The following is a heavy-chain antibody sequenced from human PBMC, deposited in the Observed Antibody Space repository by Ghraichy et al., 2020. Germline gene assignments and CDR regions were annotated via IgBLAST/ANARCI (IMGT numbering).Heavy chain of an antibody. V-gene: IGHV4-61*01. J-gene: IGHJ6*03. Sequence: SETLSLTCTVSGGSVSSGSYYWSWIRQPPGKGLEWIGYIYYSGSTNYNPSLKSRVTISVDTSKNQFSLKLSSVTAADTAVYYCARGNYGSGSQYYYYMDVWGKGTTVTVSS. D-gene: IGHD3-10*01. CDR3: ARGNYGSGSQYYYYMDV. CDR1: GGSVSSGSYY. CDR2: IYYSGST.